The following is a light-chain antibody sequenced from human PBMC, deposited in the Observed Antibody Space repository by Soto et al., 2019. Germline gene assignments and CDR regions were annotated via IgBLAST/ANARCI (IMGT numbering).Light chain of an antibody. V-gene: IGLV2-11*01. CDR2: DVS. CDR1: SSDVGAYNY. Sequence: QSALTQPRSVSGSPGQSVTISCTGTSSDVGAYNYVSWYQQHPGKAPKLMIYDVSQRPSGVPDRFSGSKSGNTASLTISGLQAEDEADYYCCSYAGIFDVFGTGTKLTVL. J-gene: IGLJ1*01. CDR3: CSYAGIFDV.